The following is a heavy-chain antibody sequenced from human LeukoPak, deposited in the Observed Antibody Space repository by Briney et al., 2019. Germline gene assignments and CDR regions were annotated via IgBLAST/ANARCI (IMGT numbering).Heavy chain of an antibody. Sequence: PGGSLRLSCAASGFTFTNYAINWVRQAPGKGLEWVSAISGRGANTYYADSVKGRFTISRDNAKNSLYLQMNSLRADDTAVYYCAREEEWYASGTYYKGFDSWGQGTLVTVSS. V-gene: IGHV3-23*01. D-gene: IGHD3-10*01. J-gene: IGHJ4*02. CDR3: AREEEWYASGTYYKGFDS. CDR1: GFTFTNYA. CDR2: ISGRGANT.